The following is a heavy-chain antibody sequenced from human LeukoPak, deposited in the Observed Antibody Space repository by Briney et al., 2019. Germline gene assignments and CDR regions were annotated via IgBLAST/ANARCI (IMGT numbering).Heavy chain of an antibody. V-gene: IGHV3-30*02. CDR1: GFTFSSYA. J-gene: IGHJ5*02. Sequence: GGSLRLSCAASGFTFSSYAMSWVRQAPGKGLEWVAFIRYDGSNKYYADSVKGRFTISRDNSKNTLYLQMNSLRAEDTAVYYCAKDLTNVDHPRGEVDPWGQGTLVTVSS. CDR3: AKDLTNVDHPRGEVDP. D-gene: IGHD4-11*01. CDR2: IRYDGSNK.